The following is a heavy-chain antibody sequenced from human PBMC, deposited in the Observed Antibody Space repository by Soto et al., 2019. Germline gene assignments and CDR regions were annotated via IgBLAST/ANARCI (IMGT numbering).Heavy chain of an antibody. J-gene: IGHJ4*02. CDR1: GDSISSSSYY. CDR3: ARHPGYCGYDWAIYY. V-gene: IGHV4-39*01. D-gene: IGHD5-12*01. Sequence: LQLQESGPGLVKPSETLSLTCTVSGDSISSSSYYWGWIRQPPGKGLEWIGSIFYSGSTHYNASEQSRVTNYVHTSKNRFHLKLNSVTAADTAIYYCARHPGYCGYDWAIYYWGKGTLVTVYS. CDR2: IFYSGST.